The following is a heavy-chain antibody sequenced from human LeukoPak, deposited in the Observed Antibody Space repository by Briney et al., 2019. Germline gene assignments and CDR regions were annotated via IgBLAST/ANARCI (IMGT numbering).Heavy chain of an antibody. J-gene: IGHJ4*02. D-gene: IGHD3-3*01. CDR2: INPNSGGT. V-gene: IGHV1-2*02. CDR1: GYTFTGYY. CDR3: ARAPRPLTYYDFWSGYYHFDY. Sequence: ASVKVSCKASGYTFTGYYMHWVRQAPGQGLEWMGWINPNSGGTNYAQKFQGRVTMTRNTSISTAYMELSSLRSEDTAVYYCARAPRPLTYYDFWSGYYHFDYWGQGTLVTVSS.